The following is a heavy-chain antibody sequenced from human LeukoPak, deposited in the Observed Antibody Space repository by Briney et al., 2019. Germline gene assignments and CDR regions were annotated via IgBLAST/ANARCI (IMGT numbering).Heavy chain of an antibody. V-gene: IGHV1-2*02. CDR2: INTNSGGT. J-gene: IGHJ4*02. CDR3: ARVLRYDDGSGYYAY. CDR1: GYTFTGYY. Sequence: ASLRVSCKASGYTFTGYYMHWVRQAPGQGLEWMGWINTNSGGTNYAQTLQGRVTMTRDTSISIVYMELSGLRTDDTAVYYCARVLRYDDGSGYYAYWGQGTLVTVSS. D-gene: IGHD3-22*01.